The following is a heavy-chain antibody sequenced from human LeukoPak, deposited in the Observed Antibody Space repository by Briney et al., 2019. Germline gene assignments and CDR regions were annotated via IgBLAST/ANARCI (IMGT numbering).Heavy chain of an antibody. Sequence: WETLSLTCTVSGYSISSGYYWGWIRQPPGQGLEWIGSIYHSGSTYYNPSLKSRVTISVDTSKNQFSLKLSSVTAADTAVYYCAREGQQLAFDPWGQGTLVTVSS. CDR2: IYHSGST. D-gene: IGHD6-13*01. CDR1: GYSISSGYY. V-gene: IGHV4-38-2*02. CDR3: AREGQQLAFDP. J-gene: IGHJ5*02.